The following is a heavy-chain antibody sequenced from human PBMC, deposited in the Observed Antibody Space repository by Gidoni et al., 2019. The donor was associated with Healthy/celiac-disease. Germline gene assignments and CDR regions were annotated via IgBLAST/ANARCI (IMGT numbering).Heavy chain of an antibody. CDR3: AKDRDCSSTSCYFFYYMDV. CDR2: ISGSGGST. J-gene: IGHJ6*03. Sequence: EVQLLESGGGLVQPGGSLRLSCAASGFTFSSYAMSWVRQAPGKGLEWVSAISGSGGSTNYADSVKGRFTISRDNSKNTLYLQMNSLRAEDTAVYYCAKDRDCSSTSCYFFYYMDVWGKGTTVTVSS. V-gene: IGHV3-23*01. CDR1: GFTFSSYA. D-gene: IGHD2-2*01.